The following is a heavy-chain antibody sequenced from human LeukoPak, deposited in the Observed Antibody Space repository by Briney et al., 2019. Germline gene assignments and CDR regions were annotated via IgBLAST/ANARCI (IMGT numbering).Heavy chain of an antibody. Sequence: GGSLRLSCAASGFTFSSYGMHWVRQAPGKGLEWVTFIRYDGSDKYHADSVKGRFTISRDNAKNSLYLQMNSLRAEDTAVYYCAREWIQPIRYYGMDVWGQGTTVTVSS. V-gene: IGHV3-30*02. CDR3: AREWIQPIRYYGMDV. D-gene: IGHD5-18*01. J-gene: IGHJ6*02. CDR1: GFTFSSYG. CDR2: IRYDGSDK.